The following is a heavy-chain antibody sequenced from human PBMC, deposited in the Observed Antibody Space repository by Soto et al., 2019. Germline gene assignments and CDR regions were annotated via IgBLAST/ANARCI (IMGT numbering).Heavy chain of an antibody. CDR2: IYSSGGT. J-gene: IGHJ3*02. Sequence: SEALSLTCTASGGSISGYYWNWIRQPPGKGLEWIGDIYSSGGTNYNPSLKSRVTISEDTSKNQISLKLTSVTAADTAVYYCARHRDVGVSYDAFDIWGQGTVVTVSS. CDR3: ARHRDVGVSYDAFDI. D-gene: IGHD3-3*01. CDR1: GGSISGYY. V-gene: IGHV4-59*08.